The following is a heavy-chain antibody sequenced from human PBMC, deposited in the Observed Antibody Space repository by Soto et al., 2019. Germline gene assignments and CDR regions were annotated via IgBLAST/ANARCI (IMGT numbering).Heavy chain of an antibody. D-gene: IGHD3-22*01. J-gene: IGHJ6*04. Sequence: ASETLSLTCAVYGGSFSGYYWSWIRQPPGKGLEWIWEINHSGSTNYNPSLKSRVTISVDTSKNQFSLKLSSVTAADTAVYYCARVASLYYYDSSGHYGMDVWGKGTTVTVSS. V-gene: IGHV4-34*01. CDR1: GGSFSGYY. CDR2: INHSGST. CDR3: ARVASLYYYDSSGHYGMDV.